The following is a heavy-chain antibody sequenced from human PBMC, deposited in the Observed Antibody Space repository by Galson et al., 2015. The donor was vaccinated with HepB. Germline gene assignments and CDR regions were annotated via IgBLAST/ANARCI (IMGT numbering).Heavy chain of an antibody. Sequence: SVKVSCKASGHTFANYGIVWVRQAPGQGLEWMGWIGTSVGNTIYPQKLQGRVTMTADTSTSTAYMELVSLTSDDTAVYYCARGGLYTFDLWSGPSKWFDPRGQGTLVTVSS. V-gene: IGHV1-18*01. CDR1: GHTFANYG. CDR2: IGTSVGNT. D-gene: IGHD3-3*01. CDR3: ARGGLYTFDLWSGPSKWFDP. J-gene: IGHJ5*02.